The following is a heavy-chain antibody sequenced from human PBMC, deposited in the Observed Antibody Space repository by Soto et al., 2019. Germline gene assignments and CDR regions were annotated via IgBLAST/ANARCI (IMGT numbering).Heavy chain of an antibody. CDR2: ISAYNGNT. CDR1: GYTFTSYG. Sequence: ASVKVSCKASGYTFTSYGISWVRQAPGQGLEWMGWISAYNGNTNYAQKLQGRVTMTTDTSTSTAYMELRSLRSDDTAVYYCARDPYNYDSSAKNYYYGRDVGAQGTTAPVPS. V-gene: IGHV1-18*01. J-gene: IGHJ6*02. CDR3: ARDPYNYDSSAKNYYYGRDV. D-gene: IGHD3-22*01.